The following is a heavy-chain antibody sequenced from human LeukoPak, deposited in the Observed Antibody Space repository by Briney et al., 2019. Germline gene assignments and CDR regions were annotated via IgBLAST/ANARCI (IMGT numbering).Heavy chain of an antibody. CDR1: GYTFTIYY. J-gene: IGHJ4*02. Sequence: GASVKVSCKASGYTFTIYYMHWVREAPGQGLEWMGIINPSGGSTSYAQKFQGRVTMTRDTSTSTVYMELSSLRSEDTAVYYCAREGGSGSFDYWGQGTLVTVSS. V-gene: IGHV1-46*01. CDR2: INPSGGST. CDR3: AREGGSGSFDY. D-gene: IGHD6-19*01.